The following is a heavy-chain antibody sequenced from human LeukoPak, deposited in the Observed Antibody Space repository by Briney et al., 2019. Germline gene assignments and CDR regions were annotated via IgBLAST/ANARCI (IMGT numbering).Heavy chain of an antibody. CDR1: GFTFSSYG. Sequence: GGSLRLSCAASGFTFSSYGMHWVRQAPGKGLEWVAVISYDGSNKYYADSVKGRFTISRDNSKNTLYLQMNSLRAEDTAVYYCAKVRLGVYSSIDYWGQGTLVTVSS. CDR3: AKVRLGVYSSIDY. V-gene: IGHV3-30*18. J-gene: IGHJ4*02. CDR2: ISYDGSNK. D-gene: IGHD2-2*01.